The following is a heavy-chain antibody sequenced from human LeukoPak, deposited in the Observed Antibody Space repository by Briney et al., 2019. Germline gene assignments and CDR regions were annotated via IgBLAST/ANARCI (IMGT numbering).Heavy chain of an antibody. D-gene: IGHD3-22*01. Sequence: PGGSLRLSCAASGFTFSDYYMSWIRQAPGKGLEWVSGISWNSGSIGYADSVKGRFTISRDNAKNSLYLQMNSLRAEDMALYYCAKGTTYYYDSSGYPPYDYWGQGTLVTVSS. CDR3: AKGTTYYYDSSGYPPYDY. CDR1: GFTFSDYY. J-gene: IGHJ4*02. CDR2: ISWNSGSI. V-gene: IGHV3-9*03.